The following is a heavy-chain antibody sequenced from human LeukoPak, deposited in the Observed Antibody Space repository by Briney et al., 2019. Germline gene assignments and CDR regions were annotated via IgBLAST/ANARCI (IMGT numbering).Heavy chain of an antibody. Sequence: SETLSLTCTVSGGSVSSGTYYWSWIRQPPGKGLEWIGYIYYSGSTNYNPSLKSRVTISVGMSKNQFSLKLSSVTAADTAVYYCARHRRDFSPLDYWGQGTLVTVSS. CDR3: ARHRRDFSPLDY. CDR1: GGSVSSGTYY. J-gene: IGHJ4*02. CDR2: IYYSGST. D-gene: IGHD2/OR15-2a*01. V-gene: IGHV4-61*01.